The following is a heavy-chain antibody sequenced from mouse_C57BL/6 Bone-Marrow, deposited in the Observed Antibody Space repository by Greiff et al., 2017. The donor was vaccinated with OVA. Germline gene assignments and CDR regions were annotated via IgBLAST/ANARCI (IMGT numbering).Heavy chain of an antibody. J-gene: IGHJ3*01. CDR3: ARSGYYPFAY. V-gene: IGHV1-81*01. D-gene: IGHD2-3*01. CDR2: IYPRSGNT. CDR1: GYTFTSYG. Sequence: VQLQQPGAELARPGASVKLSCKASGYTFTSYGISWVKQRTGQGLEWIGEIYPRSGNTYYNEKFKGKATLTADKSSSTAYMELRSLTSEDSAVYFCARSGYYPFAYWGQGTLVTVSA.